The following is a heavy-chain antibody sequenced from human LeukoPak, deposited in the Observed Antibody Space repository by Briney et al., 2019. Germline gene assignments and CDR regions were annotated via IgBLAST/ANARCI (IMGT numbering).Heavy chain of an antibody. J-gene: IGHJ5*02. V-gene: IGHV3-30*04. D-gene: IGHD6-19*01. Sequence: TGGSLSLSCAASGFTFSSYAMHWVRQAPGKGPEWVAVISYDGSNKYYADSVKGRFTISRDNSKNTLYLQMNSLRAEDTAVYYCARAPGCPYSSGSWFDPWGQGTLVTVSS. CDR3: ARAPGCPYSSGSWFDP. CDR2: ISYDGSNK. CDR1: GFTFSSYA.